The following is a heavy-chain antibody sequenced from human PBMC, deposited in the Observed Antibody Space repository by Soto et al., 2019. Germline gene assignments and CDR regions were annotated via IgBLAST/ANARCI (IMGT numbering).Heavy chain of an antibody. J-gene: IGHJ5*02. CDR1: GFTFRSYG. CDR3: AKPRSSLEWPPFDP. CDR2: IKSDGTTA. Sequence: QVKLVESGGGVVQPGRSRRLSCVTSGFTFRSYGVHWVRQSPDKGLEWVAVIKSDGTTADYIESVKGRFFISRDNSKKTVYLQMNNLRPEDTGIYYCAKPRSSLEWPPFDPWGQGTLVTVSS. V-gene: IGHV3-30-3*02. D-gene: IGHD3-3*01.